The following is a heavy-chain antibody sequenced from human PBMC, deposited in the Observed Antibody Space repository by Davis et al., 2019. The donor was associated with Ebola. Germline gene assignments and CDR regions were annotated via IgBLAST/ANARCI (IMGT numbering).Heavy chain of an antibody. D-gene: IGHD3-10*01. V-gene: IGHV3-21*01. J-gene: IGHJ5*02. CDR3: AREELLWFGELLGPGWFDP. Sequence: GGSLRLSCAASGFTFSSYSMNWVRQAPGKGLEWVSSISSSSSYIYYADSVKGRFTISRDNAKNSLYLQMNSLRAEDTAVYYCAREELLWFGELLGPGWFDPWGQGTLVTVSS. CDR2: ISSSSSYI. CDR1: GFTFSSYS.